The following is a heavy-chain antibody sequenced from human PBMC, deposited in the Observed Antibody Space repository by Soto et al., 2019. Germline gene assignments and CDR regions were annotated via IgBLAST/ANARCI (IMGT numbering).Heavy chain of an antibody. J-gene: IGHJ4*02. D-gene: IGHD3-22*01. CDR2: ISYDGSNK. V-gene: IGHV3-30*18. CDR1: GFTFSSYG. Sequence: PGGSMRLSCAASGFTFSSYGMHWVRQAPGKGLEWVAVISYDGSNKYYADSVKGRFTISRDNSKNTLYLQMNSLRAEDTAVYYCAKDSYYDSSRGFHFDYWGQGTLVTVSS. CDR3: AKDSYYDSSRGFHFDY.